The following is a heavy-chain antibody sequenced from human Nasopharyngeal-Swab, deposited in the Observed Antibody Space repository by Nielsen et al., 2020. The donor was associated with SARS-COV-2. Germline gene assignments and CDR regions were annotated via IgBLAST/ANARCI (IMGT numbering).Heavy chain of an antibody. CDR3: AKATNARYDFWSGSFDY. CDR1: GFTFSSHA. CDR2: ISWDGLTI. D-gene: IGHD3-3*01. V-gene: IGHV3-9*03. Sequence: SLKISCAASGFTFSSHAMSWVRQAPGKGLEWVSGISWDGLTIGYADSVKGRFTISRDNAKNSLYLQMNSLRVEDMAFYYCAKATNARYDFWSGSFDYWGQGTLVTVSS. J-gene: IGHJ4*02.